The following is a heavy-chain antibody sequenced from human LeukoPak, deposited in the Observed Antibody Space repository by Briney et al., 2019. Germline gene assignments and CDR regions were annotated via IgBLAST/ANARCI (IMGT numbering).Heavy chain of an antibody. Sequence: GGSLRLSCAAYGFSISIYAMSWVRQAPGKGLEWVSTISGSGDGTYYADSVKGRFTISRDNSKNTLYLQMNSLRAEDTAVYYCAREIAAAGSGGFDYWGQGTLVTVSS. V-gene: IGHV3-23*01. CDR3: AREIAAAGSGGFDY. D-gene: IGHD6-13*01. CDR1: GFSISIYA. J-gene: IGHJ4*02. CDR2: ISGSGDGT.